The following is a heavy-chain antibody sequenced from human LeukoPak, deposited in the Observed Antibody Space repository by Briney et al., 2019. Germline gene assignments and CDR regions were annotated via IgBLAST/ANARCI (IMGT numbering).Heavy chain of an antibody. Sequence: PSESLSLAFTLAAGSISSNYGGSIRQPGGEGIEWIGRIYTSGSNNYNPSHKSPVTMAVATSKHQFSLKLSSVTAADTAVYYCARAVAGTMAAFDIWGQGTMVTVSS. V-gene: IGHV4-4*07. CDR1: AGSISSNY. CDR3: ARAVAGTMAAFDI. D-gene: IGHD6-19*01. CDR2: IYTSGSN. J-gene: IGHJ3*02.